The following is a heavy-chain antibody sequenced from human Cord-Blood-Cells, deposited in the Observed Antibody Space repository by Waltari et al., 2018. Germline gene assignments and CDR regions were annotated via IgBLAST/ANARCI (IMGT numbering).Heavy chain of an antibody. V-gene: IGHV4-4*07. CDR1: GGSISSYY. D-gene: IGHD3-3*01. J-gene: IGHJ6*03. CDR3: ARVSCENGTRFVLGYYYMDV. Sequence: QVQLQESGPGLVKPSETLSLTCTVSGGSISSYYWSWIRQPVGKGPEWIGRIYTSGSTNYNPSLKSRVTMSVDTSKNQFSLKLSSVTAADTAVYYCARVSCENGTRFVLGYYYMDVWGKGTTVTVSS. CDR2: IYTSGST.